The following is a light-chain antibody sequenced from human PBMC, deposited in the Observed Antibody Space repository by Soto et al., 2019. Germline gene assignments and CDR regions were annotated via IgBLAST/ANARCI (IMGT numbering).Light chain of an antibody. Sequence: QSVVPQEPSLTVSAGGTVTLTCGSSTGAVTSGHHPYWLQQKPGQAPRTLIYHTTNTLSWTPARFSGSLLGGKAALTLSGAQPEDEALYYCLLTYSGPWVFGGRTKLTVL. CDR3: LLTYSGPWV. CDR1: TGAVTSGHH. J-gene: IGLJ3*02. CDR2: HTT. V-gene: IGLV7-46*01.